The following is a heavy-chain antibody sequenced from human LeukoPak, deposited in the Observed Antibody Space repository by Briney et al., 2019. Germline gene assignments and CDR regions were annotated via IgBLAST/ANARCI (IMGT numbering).Heavy chain of an antibody. CDR1: GGTFSSYA. J-gene: IGHJ6*03. CDR3: ARSGAVVVTAKSYYYYYYMDV. CDR2: IIPIFGTA. D-gene: IGHD2-21*02. V-gene: IGHV1-69*05. Sequence: SVKVSCKASGGTFSSYAISWGRQAPGQGLEWMGGIIPIFGTANYAQKFQGRVTITTDESTSTAYMELSSLRSEDTAVYYCARSGAVVVTAKSYYYYYYMDVWGKGTTVTVSS.